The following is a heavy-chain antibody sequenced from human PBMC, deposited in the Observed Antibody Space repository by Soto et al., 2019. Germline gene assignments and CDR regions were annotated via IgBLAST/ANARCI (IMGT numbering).Heavy chain of an antibody. CDR2: MYHSGIT. Sequence: SETLSLTCAVSGYSIRSGYFWGWIRQPPGKGLEWIGSMYHSGITYYNLSLKSRVTISVDTSKNQLSLKLSSATAADTAVYYCARSMYSTSTQLYYGMDVWGQGTTVTVSS. J-gene: IGHJ6*02. D-gene: IGHD6-6*01. CDR1: GYSIRSGYF. CDR3: ARSMYSTSTQLYYGMDV. V-gene: IGHV4-38-2*01.